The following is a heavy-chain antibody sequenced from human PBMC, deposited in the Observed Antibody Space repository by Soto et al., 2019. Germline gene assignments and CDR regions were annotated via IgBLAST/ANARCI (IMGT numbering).Heavy chain of an antibody. J-gene: IGHJ4*02. V-gene: IGHV3-23*01. CDR3: AKQRAGYGSGSDTYFFDF. Sequence: EVQLLESGGGLAQPGGSLRLSCSTSGFTFSTYAMNWVRQAPGKGLEWVSALSGSGGTTYYADSVRGRFTISRDNSKNTLSLQMNSLRDEDTALYYCAKQRAGYGSGSDTYFFDFWGQGTLVTVSS. CDR2: LSGSGGTT. CDR1: GFTFSTYA. D-gene: IGHD3-10*01.